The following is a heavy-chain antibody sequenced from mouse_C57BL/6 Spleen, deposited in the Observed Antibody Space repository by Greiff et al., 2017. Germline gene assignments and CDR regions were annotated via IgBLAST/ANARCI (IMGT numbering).Heavy chain of an antibody. CDR2: IYPGDGDT. D-gene: IGHD3-2*02. CDR3: ARWDSSGYYFDY. Sequence: VQLQQSGPELVKPGASVKISCKASGYAFSSSWMNWVKQRPGKGLEWIGRIYPGDGDTNYNGQFKGKATLTADKSSSTAYMQLSSLTSEDSAVYFCARWDSSGYYFDYWGQGTTLTVSS. CDR1: GYAFSSSW. V-gene: IGHV1-82*01. J-gene: IGHJ2*01.